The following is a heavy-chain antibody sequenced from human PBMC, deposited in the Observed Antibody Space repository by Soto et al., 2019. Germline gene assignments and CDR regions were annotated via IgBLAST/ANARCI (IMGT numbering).Heavy chain of an antibody. D-gene: IGHD2-2*01. J-gene: IGHJ5*02. Sequence: QLVESGGGLVQPGGSLRHSCAASGFTFSGYWMAWVRQAPGKGLEWVASIKQDESEKFYVDSVKGRFTISRDNAKKTVYLQMNGLRAEDTAVYYCARDPGPRAAAIRGLGWFDPWGQGTLVTVSS. CDR1: GFTFSGYW. V-gene: IGHV3-7*03. CDR2: IKQDESEK. CDR3: ARDPGPRAAAIRGLGWFDP.